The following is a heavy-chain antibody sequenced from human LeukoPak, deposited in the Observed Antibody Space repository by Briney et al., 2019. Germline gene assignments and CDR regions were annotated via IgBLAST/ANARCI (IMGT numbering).Heavy chain of an antibody. J-gene: IGHJ6*02. CDR3: ARVKLEYAYYYYGKDV. CDR2: IIPILGIA. D-gene: IGHD2/OR15-2a*01. Sequence: SVKVTCKASGGTFSSYAIRWVRQAPAQGLEWMGRIIPILGIANDAQKFHGRVTTTADKSTSTAYMELSSLRSEDTAVYYCARVKLEYAYYYYGKDVWGQGTTVTVSS. CDR1: GGTFSSYA. V-gene: IGHV1-69*04.